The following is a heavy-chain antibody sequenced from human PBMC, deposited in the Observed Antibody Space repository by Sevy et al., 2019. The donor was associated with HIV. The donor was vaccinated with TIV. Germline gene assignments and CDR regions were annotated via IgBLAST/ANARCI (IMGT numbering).Heavy chain of an antibody. D-gene: IGHD3-16*01. CDR2: MKQDGCEK. CDR1: GFTFSSYW. CDR3: VREGLGGFSNSLDC. Sequence: GGSLRLSCAASGFTFSSYWMSWVRQAPGKGLEWVATMKQDGCEKYYVDSVKGRFTISRDNAKHSLYLQMNSLRAEDTAVYYCVREGLGGFSNSLDCWGQGTLVTVSS. V-gene: IGHV3-7*01. J-gene: IGHJ4*02.